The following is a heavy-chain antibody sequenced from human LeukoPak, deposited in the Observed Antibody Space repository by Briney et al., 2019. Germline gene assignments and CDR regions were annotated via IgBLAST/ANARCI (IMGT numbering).Heavy chain of an antibody. J-gene: IGHJ4*02. CDR1: GFSFSSYA. V-gene: IGHV3-23*01. Sequence: GGSLRLSCAASGFSFSSYAMNWVRQAPGKGLEWVSVISSGGSTYYADSVKGRFTISRDNSKNTLYLQMNSLRDEDTAVYYCARSSYYDASGYYREYYFDYWGQGTLVTVSS. CDR3: ARSSYYDASGYYREYYFDY. D-gene: IGHD3-22*01. CDR2: ISSGGST.